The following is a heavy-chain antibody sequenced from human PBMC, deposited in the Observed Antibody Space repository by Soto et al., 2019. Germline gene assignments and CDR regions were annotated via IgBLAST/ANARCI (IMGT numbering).Heavy chain of an antibody. J-gene: IGHJ6*02. CDR1: GFTFSSYS. V-gene: IGHV3-21*01. CDR3: ARGWEYCSSTSCYQTVYYYYGMDV. CDR2: ISSSSSYI. Sequence: GGSLRLSXAASGFTFSSYSMNWVRQAPGKGLEWVSSISSSSSYIYYADSVKGRFTISRDNAKNSLYLQMNSLRAEDTAVYYCARGWEYCSSTSCYQTVYYYYGMDVWGQGTTVTVSS. D-gene: IGHD2-2*01.